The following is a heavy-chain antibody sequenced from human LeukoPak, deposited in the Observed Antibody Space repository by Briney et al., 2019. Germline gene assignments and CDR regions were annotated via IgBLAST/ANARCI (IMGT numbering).Heavy chain of an antibody. V-gene: IGHV4-59*01. CDR2: FYHST. CDR1: GGSISGYY. D-gene: IGHD6-13*01. J-gene: IGHJ6*02. Sequence: SETLSLTCTVSGGSISGYYWSWIRQPPGKGLEWIGFFYHSTNYNPSLKSRLTLSLDTSKNQFPLRLSSVTAADTAVYYCARARTVAAGSIWDGGPYYYYGMDVWGQGTTVTVSS. CDR3: ARARTVAAGSIWDGGPYYYYGMDV.